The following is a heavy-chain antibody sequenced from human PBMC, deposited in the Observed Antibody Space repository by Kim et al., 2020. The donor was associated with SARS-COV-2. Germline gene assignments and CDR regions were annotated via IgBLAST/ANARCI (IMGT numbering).Heavy chain of an antibody. D-gene: IGHD3-10*01. CDR1: NFSINSGYY. J-gene: IGHJ4*02. Sequence: SETLSLTCSVSNFSINSGYYWGWIRQSPGKGLEWIGTIYYSGSTYYNPSLKSRVIISLDTSKNQFSLKVSSVTAADTAVYFCARDSVDGSGNFDYWGQGALVTVSS. V-gene: IGHV4-38-2*02. CDR3: ARDSVDGSGNFDY. CDR2: IYYSGST.